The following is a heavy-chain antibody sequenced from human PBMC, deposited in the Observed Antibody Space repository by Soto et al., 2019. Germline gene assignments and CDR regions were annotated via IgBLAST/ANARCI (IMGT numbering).Heavy chain of an antibody. D-gene: IGHD6-19*01. Sequence: PGGSLRLSCAASGFTVSSYYMSWVRQAPGKGLEWVSVIYSAGSADFADSVKGRFTISRDNSKNTLYLQMSSLRAEDTAVYYCAKDSRIAVDNWFDPWGQGTLVTVSS. CDR2: IYSAGSA. CDR3: AKDSRIAVDNWFDP. V-gene: IGHV3-66*01. CDR1: GFTVSSYY. J-gene: IGHJ5*02.